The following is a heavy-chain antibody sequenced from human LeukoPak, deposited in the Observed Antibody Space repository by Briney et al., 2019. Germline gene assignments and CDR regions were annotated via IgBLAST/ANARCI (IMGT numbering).Heavy chain of an antibody. J-gene: IGHJ4*02. D-gene: IGHD4-17*01. CDR3: ASGDRRGGDYSSGN. Sequence: ASVKVSCKASGYRFTDYYMHWVRQAPGQGLEWMGWIDPINGDTIYAQKFRGRVTVTRDTSITTAYMELSRLRSDDTAVYSCASGDRRGGDYSSGNWGQGTLVTVSS. V-gene: IGHV1-2*02. CDR2: IDPINGDT. CDR1: GYRFTDYY.